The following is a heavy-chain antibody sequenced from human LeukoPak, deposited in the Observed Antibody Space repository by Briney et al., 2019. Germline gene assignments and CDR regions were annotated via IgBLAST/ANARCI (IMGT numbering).Heavy chain of an antibody. V-gene: IGHV4-61*02. CDR1: GDSSMTSGSYY. Sequence: SETLSLTCTVSGDSSMTSGSYYWSWIRQPAGEGLEWIGRIYASGITTYSPSLKSRVTISIDKSKNQFSLKLSSVTAADTAVYYCARVLLGTTHAFDIWGQGTMVTVSS. D-gene: IGHD1-7*01. J-gene: IGHJ3*02. CDR2: IYASGIT. CDR3: ARVLLGTTHAFDI.